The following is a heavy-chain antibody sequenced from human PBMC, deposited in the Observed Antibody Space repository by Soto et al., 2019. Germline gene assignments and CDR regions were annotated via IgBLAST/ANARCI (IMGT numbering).Heavy chain of an antibody. CDR2: IIPIFGTA. D-gene: IGHD2-21*02. J-gene: IGHJ4*02. Sequence: SVKVSCKASGDTLISYASIWVRQAPGQGLEWMGVIIPIFGTANYAQKFQCRVTITADESTSTAYMELSSLRSEDTAVYYCAIKLAYCGGDCLPGYWGQGTLVTVSS. CDR1: GDTLISYA. V-gene: IGHV1-69*01. CDR3: AIKLAYCGGDCLPGY.